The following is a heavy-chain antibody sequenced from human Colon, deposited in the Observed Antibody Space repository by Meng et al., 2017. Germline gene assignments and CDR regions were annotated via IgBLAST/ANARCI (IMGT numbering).Heavy chain of an antibody. J-gene: IGHJ4*02. D-gene: IGHD2-2*01. V-gene: IGHV4-39*06. CDR3: TRDQGSTNWYYY. CDR2: FHYTGNT. CDR1: VAFINTNKYY. Sequence: GSLRLSCTVSVAFINTNKYYWGSVRQSPGKGLEWIGTFHYTGNTDYNPCLKSRVSIAVDLSKNLLTLKRNSLTAADTAVYYCTRDQGSTNWYYYWGQGRLVTVSS.